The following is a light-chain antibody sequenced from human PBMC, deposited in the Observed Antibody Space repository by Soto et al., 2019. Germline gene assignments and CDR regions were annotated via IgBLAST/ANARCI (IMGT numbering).Light chain of an antibody. CDR2: DAS. CDR1: QDISNY. Sequence: DIQMTQSPSSLSASVGDRVTITCQASQDISNYLNWYQQKPGKGPKLLIYDASNLETGVPSRFSGSGSGTDFTFTISSLQPEDIATYYCQQYDNLPPKTFVGGTKVEIK. CDR3: QQYDNLPPKT. J-gene: IGKJ4*01. V-gene: IGKV1-33*01.